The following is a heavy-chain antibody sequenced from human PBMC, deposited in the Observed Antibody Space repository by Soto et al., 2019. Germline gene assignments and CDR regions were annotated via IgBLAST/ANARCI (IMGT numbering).Heavy chain of an antibody. CDR1: GFICSCYD. J-gene: IGHJ3*02. V-gene: IGHV3-23*01. D-gene: IGHD1-1*01. CDR2: ILVGGST. CDR3: AKATATSGGAFEI. Sequence: GGSLRLSCAVSGFICSCYDMSWVRQAPGKGLEWVSTILVGGSTHYEDSVKGRFTISRDTSKNTVYLQMNSPTAGDTAFYYCAKATATSGGAFEIYGQGTMVTVSS.